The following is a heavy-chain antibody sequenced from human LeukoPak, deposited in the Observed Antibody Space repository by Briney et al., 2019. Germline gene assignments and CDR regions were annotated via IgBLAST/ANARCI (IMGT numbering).Heavy chain of an antibody. D-gene: IGHD1-26*01. CDR2: INPNSGGT. J-gene: IGHJ3*02. V-gene: IGHV1-2*02. CDR3: AREGGRELRDAFDI. CDR1: GYSLTGYY. Sequence: GASVKVSCKASGYSLTGYYMHWVREAPGQGLEWMGWINPNSGGTNYAQKFQGRVTMTRDTSISTAYMELSRLRSDDTAVYYCAREGGRELRDAFDIWGQGTMVSVSS.